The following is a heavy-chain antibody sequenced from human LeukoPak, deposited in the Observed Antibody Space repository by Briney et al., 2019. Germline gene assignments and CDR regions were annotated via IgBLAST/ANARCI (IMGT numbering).Heavy chain of an antibody. CDR2: ISSSSSYI. CDR3: ASRATARPF. CDR1: GFTFSSYS. J-gene: IGHJ3*01. V-gene: IGHV3-21*01. Sequence: GGSLRLSCAASGFTFSSYSMNWVRQAPGKGLEWVSSISSSSSYIYYADSAKGRFTISRDNAKNSLYLQMNSLRAEDTAVYYCASRATARPFWGQGTMVTVSS.